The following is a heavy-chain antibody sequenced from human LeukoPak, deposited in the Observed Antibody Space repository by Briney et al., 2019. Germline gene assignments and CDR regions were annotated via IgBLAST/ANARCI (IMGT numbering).Heavy chain of an antibody. D-gene: IGHD1-26*01. V-gene: IGHV3-48*03. J-gene: IGHJ6*03. Sequence: GGSLRLSCGASGFTFSSYEMNWVRQAPGKGLEWVSYISSSGSTIYYADSVKGRFTISRDNAKNSLYLQMNSLRAEDTAVYYCARESVGATTNYYYYYMDVWGKGTTVTVSS. CDR3: ARESVGATTNYYYYYMDV. CDR1: GFTFSSYE. CDR2: ISSSGSTI.